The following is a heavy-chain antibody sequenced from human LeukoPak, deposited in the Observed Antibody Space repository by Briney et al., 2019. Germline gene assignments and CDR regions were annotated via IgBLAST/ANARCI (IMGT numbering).Heavy chain of an antibody. J-gene: IGHJ4*02. CDR2: MNPNSGNT. CDR3: ARSSHCSGGSCYFVDY. CDR1: VYTFTSYD. D-gene: IGHD2-15*01. Sequence: ASVKVSCKASVYTFTSYDINWVRQATGQGLEWMGWMNPNSGNTGYAQKFQGRVTITRNTSISTAYMELSSLRSEDTAVYYCARSSHCSGGSCYFVDYWGQGTLVTVSS. V-gene: IGHV1-8*03.